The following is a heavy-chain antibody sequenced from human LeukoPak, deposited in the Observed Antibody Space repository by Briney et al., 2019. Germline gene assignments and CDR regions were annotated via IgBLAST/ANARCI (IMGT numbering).Heavy chain of an antibody. CDR3: ARKLASVGYFDY. Sequence: SDTLSLTCAVSGYSISSSNWWGWIRQPPGKGLEWIGYIYYSGTTNYNPSLKSRVTMSVDTSKNHFSLKLSSVTALDTAVYYCARKLASVGYFDYWGQGTLVTVSS. J-gene: IGHJ4*02. CDR1: GYSISSSNW. D-gene: IGHD3-10*01. CDR2: IYYSGTT. V-gene: IGHV4-28*06.